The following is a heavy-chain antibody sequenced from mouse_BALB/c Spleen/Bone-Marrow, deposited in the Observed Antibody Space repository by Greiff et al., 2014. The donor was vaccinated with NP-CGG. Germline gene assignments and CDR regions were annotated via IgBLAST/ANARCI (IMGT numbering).Heavy chain of an antibody. D-gene: IGHD1-1*02. CDR3: ARGGKGYAMDY. CDR1: GFTFSSFG. Sequence: EVKLVEPGGGLVQPGGSRKLSCAASGFTFSSFGMHWVRQAPEKGLEWVAYISSGSSTIYYADTVKGRFTISRDNPKNTLFLQMTSLRSEDTAMYYCARGGKGYAMDYWGQGTSVTVSS. CDR2: ISSGSSTI. J-gene: IGHJ4*01. V-gene: IGHV5-17*02.